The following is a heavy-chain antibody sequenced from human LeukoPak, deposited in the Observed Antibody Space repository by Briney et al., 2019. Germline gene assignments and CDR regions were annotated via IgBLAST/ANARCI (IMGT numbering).Heavy chain of an antibody. J-gene: IGHJ2*01. V-gene: IGHV4-30-2*01. Sequence: SQTLSLTCTVSGGSISSGGYYWSWIRQPPGKGLEWIGYIYHSGSTYYNPSLKSRVTISVDRSKNQFSLKLSSVTAADTAVYYCARDPGYSSGRTGWYFDLWGRGTLVTVSS. CDR3: ARDPGYSSGRTGWYFDL. D-gene: IGHD6-19*01. CDR2: IYHSGST. CDR1: GGSISSGGYY.